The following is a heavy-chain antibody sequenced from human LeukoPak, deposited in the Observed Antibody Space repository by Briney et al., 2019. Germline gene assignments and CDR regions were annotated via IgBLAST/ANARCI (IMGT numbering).Heavy chain of an antibody. CDR1: GGSISSYY. D-gene: IGHD3-22*01. Sequence: SETLSLTCTVSGGSISSYYWSWIRQPPGKGLEWIGYIYYSGSTNYNPSLKSRVTISVDTSKNQFPLKLSSVTAADTAVYYCARHSYYYDSSGYYDYWGQGTLVTVSS. V-gene: IGHV4-59*08. J-gene: IGHJ4*02. CDR3: ARHSYYYDSSGYYDY. CDR2: IYYSGST.